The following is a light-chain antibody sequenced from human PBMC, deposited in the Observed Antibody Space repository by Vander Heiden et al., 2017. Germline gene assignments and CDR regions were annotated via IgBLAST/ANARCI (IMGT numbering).Light chain of an antibody. CDR2: GNS. CDR1: RPNIGAGYD. V-gene: IGLV1-40*01. CDR3: QSYDSSLSVV. Sequence: QSVLTQPPSVSGAPWQRVTISCTGGRPNIGAGYDVHWYQPLPGTAPKLLIYGNSNRPSGVPDRFSGSKSGTSASLAITGLQAEDEADYYCQSYDSSLSVVFGGGTKLTVL. J-gene: IGLJ2*01.